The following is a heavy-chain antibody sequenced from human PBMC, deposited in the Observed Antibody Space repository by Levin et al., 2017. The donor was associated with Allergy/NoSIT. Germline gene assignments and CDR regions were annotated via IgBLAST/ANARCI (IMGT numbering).Heavy chain of an antibody. V-gene: IGHV3-30-3*01. CDR3: ARTTSSSSYVYFDY. D-gene: IGHD6-6*01. CDR2: ISYDGSNK. J-gene: IGHJ4*02. CDR1: GFTFSSYA. Sequence: GESLKISCAASGFTFSSYAMHWVRQAPGKGLEWVAVISYDGSNKYYADSVKGRFTISRDNSKNTLYLQMNSLRAEDTAVYYCARTTSSSSYVYFDYWGQGTLVTVSS.